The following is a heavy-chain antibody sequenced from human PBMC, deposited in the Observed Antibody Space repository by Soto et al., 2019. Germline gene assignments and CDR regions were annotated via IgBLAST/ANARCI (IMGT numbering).Heavy chain of an antibody. Sequence: SETLSLTCTVSGSSINGSNYYWGWIRQPPGTGLEWIGSFYYSGFTYYNPSLKSRVTIDVDTSKNQFSLKLSSVTAADTAVYYCARLGGYCSTTGCYGYYAMDVWGQGTTVTVS. CDR1: GSSINGSNYY. CDR2: FYYSGFT. D-gene: IGHD2-2*01. CDR3: ARLGGYCSTTGCYGYYAMDV. J-gene: IGHJ6*02. V-gene: IGHV4-39*01.